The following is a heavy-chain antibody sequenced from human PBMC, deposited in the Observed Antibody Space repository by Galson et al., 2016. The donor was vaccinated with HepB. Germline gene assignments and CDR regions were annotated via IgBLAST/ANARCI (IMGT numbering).Heavy chain of an antibody. CDR2: TNKDVSEK. CDR1: GFTFSLNT. CDR3: AREDWHFDL. J-gene: IGHJ2*01. Sequence: SLRLSCAASGFTFSLNTVHWVRQAPGKGLEWVANTNKDVSEKYFADSVKGRFTISRDNAKNSLYLQMNSLRVEDTAIYYCAREDWHFDLWGRGTLVTVSS. V-gene: IGHV3-7*01.